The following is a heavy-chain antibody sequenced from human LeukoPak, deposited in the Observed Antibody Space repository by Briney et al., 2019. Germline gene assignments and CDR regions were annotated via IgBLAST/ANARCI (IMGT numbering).Heavy chain of an antibody. Sequence: GGSLRLSCAVSGITLSNYGMSWVRQAPGEGLEWVAGISGSGGGTNYADSVKGRFTISRDNPKNTLYLQMNSLRAEDTAVYFCAKRGVVIRVILVGFHKEAYYFDSWGQGALVTVSS. J-gene: IGHJ4*02. D-gene: IGHD3-22*01. CDR1: GITLSNYG. CDR3: AKRGVVIRVILVGFHKEAYYFDS. V-gene: IGHV3-23*01. CDR2: ISGSGGGT.